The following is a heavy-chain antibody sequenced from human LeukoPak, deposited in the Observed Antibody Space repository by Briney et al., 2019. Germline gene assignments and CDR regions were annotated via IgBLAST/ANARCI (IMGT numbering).Heavy chain of an antibody. V-gene: IGHV4-59*01. CDR3: ARLTLYSYGNLDY. D-gene: IGHD5-18*01. Sequence: SETLSLTCTVSGGSISSNYWSWIRQPPGKGLEWIGYIYYSGSTSYNPSLTSRVTISVDTSNNQFSLKLSSVTAADTAVYYCARLTLYSYGNLDYWGQGALVTVCS. CDR2: IYYSGST. J-gene: IGHJ4*02. CDR1: GGSISSNY.